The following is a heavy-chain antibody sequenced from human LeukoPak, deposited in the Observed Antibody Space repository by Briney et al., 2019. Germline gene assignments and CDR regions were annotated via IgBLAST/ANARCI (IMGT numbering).Heavy chain of an antibody. J-gene: IGHJ4*02. CDR1: GFTFSTYG. CDR2: IRYDGSNK. CDR3: AKDEDFSGHFDY. D-gene: IGHD3-3*01. V-gene: IGHV3-30*02. Sequence: GGSLRLSCAASGFTFSTYGMHWVRQAPGKGLEWVTFIRYDGSNKYYADSVKGRFTISRDNSKNTLYLQMNSLRAEDTAVYYCAKDEDFSGHFDYWGQGTLVTVSS.